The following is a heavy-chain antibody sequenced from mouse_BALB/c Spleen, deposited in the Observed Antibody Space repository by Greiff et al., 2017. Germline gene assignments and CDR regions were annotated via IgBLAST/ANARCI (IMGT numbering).Heavy chain of an antibody. CDR2: IYPGSGST. V-gene: IGHV1-55*01. J-gene: IGHJ4*01. CDR3: ARGTGNYGYAMDY. D-gene: IGHD2-1*01. CDR1: GYNFTSYW. Sequence: VQLQQPGAELVKPGTSVKLSCKASGYNFTSYWINWVKLRPGQGLEWIGDIYPGSGSTNYNEKFKSKATLTVDTSSSTAYMQLSSLASEDSALYYCARGTGNYGYAMDYWGQGTSVTVSS.